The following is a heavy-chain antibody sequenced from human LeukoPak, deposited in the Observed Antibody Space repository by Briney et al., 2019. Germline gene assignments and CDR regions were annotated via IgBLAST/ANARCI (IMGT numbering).Heavy chain of an antibody. Sequence: SQTLSLTCAISGDRVSSKSASWNWIRQSPSRCLEWLGRTYYRDKWYNEYAVSVKSRITINPATSKNQFSLQLNSVTPEDTAVYYCSRDPVWGSAWGQGTLVTVSS. CDR2: TYYRDKWYN. CDR1: GDRVSSKSAS. V-gene: IGHV6-1*01. J-gene: IGHJ5*02. D-gene: IGHD7-27*01. CDR3: SRDPVWGSA.